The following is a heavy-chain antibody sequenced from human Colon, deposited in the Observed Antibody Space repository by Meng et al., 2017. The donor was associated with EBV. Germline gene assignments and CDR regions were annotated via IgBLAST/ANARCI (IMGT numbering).Heavy chain of an antibody. CDR3: VRDTRRGGGWFDP. J-gene: IGHJ5*02. CDR1: GDSITSGDYS. CDR2: IYHGVNI. Sequence: QVQVQESGSGLVRPSQTLSLTCAVSGDSITSGDYSWTWIRQPPGKGLEWIGYIYHGVNIYYTPSLRSRVTISVDKSRNQFPLKLTSVSAADTAVYYCVRDTRRGGGWFDPWGQGTLVTVSS. V-gene: IGHV4-30-2*01. D-gene: IGHD3-10*01.